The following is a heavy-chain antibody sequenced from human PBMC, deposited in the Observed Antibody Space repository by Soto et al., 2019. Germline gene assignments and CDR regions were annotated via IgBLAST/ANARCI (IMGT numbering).Heavy chain of an antibody. V-gene: IGHV4-61*01. Sequence: SETLSLTCTVSGGSVSSGSYYWSWIRQPPGKGLEWIGYIYYSGSTNYNPSLKSRVTISVDTSKNQFSLKLSSVTAADTAVYYCARVIRQGYGMDVWGQGTTVTVSS. CDR1: GGSVSSGSYY. D-gene: IGHD2-21*01. CDR2: IYYSGST. J-gene: IGHJ6*02. CDR3: ARVIRQGYGMDV.